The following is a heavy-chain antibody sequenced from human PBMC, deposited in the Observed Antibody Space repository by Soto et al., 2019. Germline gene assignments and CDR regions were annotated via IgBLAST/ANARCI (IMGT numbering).Heavy chain of an antibody. V-gene: IGHV3-7*04. CDR2: IKQDGSEK. J-gene: IGHJ4*02. CDR1: GFIFSNYW. CDR3: VREPPGAN. Sequence: EVQLVDSGGALVQPGGSLRLSCAASGFIFSNYWMTWVRQAPGKGLEWVANIKQDGSEKNYVDSVKGRFTISRDNAENSVYLQMNSLRAEDTAMYYGVREPPGANWGQGTLVTVSS.